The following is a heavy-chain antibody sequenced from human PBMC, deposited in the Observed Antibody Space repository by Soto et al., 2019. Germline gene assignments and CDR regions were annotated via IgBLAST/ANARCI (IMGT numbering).Heavy chain of an antibody. CDR1: GFTFTRYA. CDR3: AKGDSELVVAATAGNYFDF. D-gene: IGHD2-15*01. Sequence: GGSLRLSCAASGFTFTRYAINWVRQAPGKGLQWVSAVSGGGGNTHYSDSVKGRFTISRDNSKNMVYLQVDSLRAEDTAIYFCAKGDSELVVAATAGNYFDFWGQGTLVTVSS. J-gene: IGHJ4*02. CDR2: VSGGGGNT. V-gene: IGHV3-23*01.